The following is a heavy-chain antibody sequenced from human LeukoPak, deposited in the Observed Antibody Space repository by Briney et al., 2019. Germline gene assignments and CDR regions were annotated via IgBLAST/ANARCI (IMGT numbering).Heavy chain of an antibody. CDR2: IYYSGST. Sequence: PSETLSLTCTVSGGSISSSSYYWGWIRQPPGKGLEWIGSIYYSGSTYYNPSLKSRVTISVDTSKNQFSLKLSSVTAADTAVYYCARRMLFEYSRSSGDYWGQGTLVTVSS. D-gene: IGHD6-6*01. J-gene: IGHJ4*02. V-gene: IGHV4-39*01. CDR1: GGSISSSSYY. CDR3: ARRMLFEYSRSSGDY.